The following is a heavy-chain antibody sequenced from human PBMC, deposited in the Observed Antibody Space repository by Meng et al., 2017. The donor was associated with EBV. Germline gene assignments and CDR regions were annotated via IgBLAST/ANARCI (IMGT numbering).Heavy chain of an antibody. CDR2: ITPVFGIA. V-gene: IGHV1-69*17. CDR1: GDNLNNFG. CDR3: VRDLWLRIGECV. Sequence: QAQLVPTGAEVKNPGAPVKIYCKGSGDNLNNFGISWVRQAPGQGLEWMGDITPVFGIANYAESFQGRVTISADTSTRTAYMDLSSLRSDDTAVYYCVRDLWLRIGECVWGQGTLVTVSS. D-gene: IGHD5-12*01. J-gene: IGHJ4*02.